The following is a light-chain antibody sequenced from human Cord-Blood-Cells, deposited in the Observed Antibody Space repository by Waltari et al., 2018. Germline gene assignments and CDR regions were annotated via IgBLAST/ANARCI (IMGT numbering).Light chain of an antibody. J-gene: IGKJ2*01. V-gene: IGKV3-11*01. Sequence: EIVLKQSPATLSLSPGERATLSCRASQSVSSYLAWYQQNPGQAPRLLFYDASNRATGIPARFSGSGSGTDFTLTISSLEPEDFAVYYCQQRSNWPPYTFGQGTKLEIK. CDR1: QSVSSY. CDR2: DAS. CDR3: QQRSNWPPYT.